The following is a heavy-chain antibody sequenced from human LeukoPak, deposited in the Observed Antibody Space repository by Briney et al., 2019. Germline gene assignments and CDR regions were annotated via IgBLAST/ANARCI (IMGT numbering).Heavy chain of an antibody. Sequence: PSETLSLTCAVYGGSFSGYYWSWIRQPPGKGLEWIGEINHSGSTNYNPSLKSRVTISVDTSKNQFSLKLSSVTAADTAVYYCARGRYYDSYLNWFDPWGQGTLVTVSS. V-gene: IGHV4-34*01. CDR1: GGSFSGYY. J-gene: IGHJ5*02. D-gene: IGHD3-22*01. CDR3: ARGRYYDSYLNWFDP. CDR2: INHSGST.